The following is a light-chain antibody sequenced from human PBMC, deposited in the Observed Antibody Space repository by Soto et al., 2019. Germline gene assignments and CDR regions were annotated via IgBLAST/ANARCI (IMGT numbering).Light chain of an antibody. Sequence: ELVLTQSPGTLCLSPGEGATVSCSASQSVSNSYLAWYQQKPGQAPRLLIYGASSRATGIPDRFSGSGSGTDFTLTIRRLEPEDFAVYYCQNKGDSPPINCGKGTQRELK. CDR1: QSVSNSY. CDR2: GAS. V-gene: IGKV3-20*01. J-gene: IGKJ5*01. CDR3: QNKGDSPPIN.